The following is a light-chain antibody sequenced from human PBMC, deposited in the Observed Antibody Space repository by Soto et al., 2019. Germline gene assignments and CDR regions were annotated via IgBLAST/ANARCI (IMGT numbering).Light chain of an antibody. Sequence: QSALTQPASVSGSPGQSITISCTGTSSDVGSYNLVSWYQQHPGKAPKLMIYEGSKRPSGVSNRFSGSKSGNTASLTISGLQAEDEADYYCLLYSGGVQLLFGGGTKVTVL. CDR2: EGS. J-gene: IGLJ2*01. CDR1: SSDVGSYNL. CDR3: LLYSGGVQLL. V-gene: IGLV2-23*01.